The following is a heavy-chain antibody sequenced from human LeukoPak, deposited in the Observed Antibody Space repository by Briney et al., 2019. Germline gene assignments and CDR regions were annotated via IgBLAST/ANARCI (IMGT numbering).Heavy chain of an antibody. D-gene: IGHD3-22*01. CDR1: GFNFSIYA. V-gene: IGHV3-23*01. J-gene: IGHJ4*02. Sequence: PGGSLRLSCAGSGFNFSIYAMSWVRQAPGKGLEWVSAISSGGGTTYYADSVKGRLTISRDNSKNTLSLQMNSLRVEGTAVYYCARSYYDSRGYIHYFDYWGQGTLVTVSS. CDR2: ISSGGGTT. CDR3: ARSYYDSRGYIHYFDY.